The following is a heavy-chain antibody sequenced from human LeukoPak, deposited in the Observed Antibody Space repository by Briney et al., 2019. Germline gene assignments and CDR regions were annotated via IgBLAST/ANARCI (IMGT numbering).Heavy chain of an antibody. J-gene: IGHJ4*02. CDR2: ISAYNSNT. CDR3: ARTRSTYYDFWSGSYSEYYFDY. D-gene: IGHD3-3*01. V-gene: IGHV1-18*01. CDR1: GYTFTSYG. Sequence: ASVKVSCKASGYTFTSYGISWVRQAPGQGLEWMGWISAYNSNTNYAQKLQGRVTMTTDTSTSTAYMALRTLRSDDTAVYYCARTRSTYYDFWSGSYSEYYFDYWGQGTLVTVSS.